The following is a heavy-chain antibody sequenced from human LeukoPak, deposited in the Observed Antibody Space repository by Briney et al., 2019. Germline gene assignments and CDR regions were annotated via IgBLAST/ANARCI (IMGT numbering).Heavy chain of an antibody. J-gene: IGHJ3*02. Sequence: SETLSLTCTVSGGSISSYYWSWIRQPPGKGLEWIGYIYYSGSTNYNPSLKSRATISVDTSKNQFSLKLSSVTAADTAVYYCATHYYDSSGYSLDAFDIWGQGTMVTVSS. V-gene: IGHV4-59*01. CDR3: ATHYYDSSGYSLDAFDI. CDR1: GGSISSYY. D-gene: IGHD3-22*01. CDR2: IYYSGST.